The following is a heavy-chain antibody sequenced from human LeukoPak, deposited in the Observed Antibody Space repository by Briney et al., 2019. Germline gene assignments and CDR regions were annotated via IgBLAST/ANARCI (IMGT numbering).Heavy chain of an antibody. CDR2: ISYDGSNK. CDR3: ARGLRYFDY. V-gene: IGHV3-30-3*01. D-gene: IGHD3-9*01. J-gene: IGHJ4*02. Sequence: GGSLRLSCAASGFTFSSYAMHWVRQAPGKGLEWVAVISYDGSNKYYADSVKGRFTISRDNSKNTLYLQMNSLRAEDTAVYYCARGLRYFDYWGQGTLVTVSS. CDR1: GFTFSSYA.